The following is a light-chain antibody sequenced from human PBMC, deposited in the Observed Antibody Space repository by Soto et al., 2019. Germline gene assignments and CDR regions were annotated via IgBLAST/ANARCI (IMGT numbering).Light chain of an antibody. CDR1: NIGSKT. CDR2: DDA. Sequence: VLTQPPSVSVAPGQTARLTCGGSNIGSKTVHWYQQKPGQAPVLVVYDDADRPSGIPERFSGSNSGNTAALTISRVEAGHEADYYCQVWDANTDHVVFGGGTKLTVL. J-gene: IGLJ2*01. CDR3: QVWDANTDHVV. V-gene: IGLV3-21*02.